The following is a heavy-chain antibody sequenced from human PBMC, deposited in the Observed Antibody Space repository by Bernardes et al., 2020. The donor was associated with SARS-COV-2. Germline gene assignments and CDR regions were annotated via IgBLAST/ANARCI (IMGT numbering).Heavy chain of an antibody. D-gene: IGHD2-2*01. CDR2: IWYDGSIQ. CDR3: AKLRSVLWIHPYYNAMDA. Sequence: GGSLRLSCAASGFTFSSYGMHWVRQAPGKGLEWVAVIWYDGSIQHYADSVKGRFTISRDSSKNTVYLQMNTLRPEDTAVYYCAKLRSVLWIHPYYNAMDAWGQGTTVTVSS. CDR1: GFTFSSYG. V-gene: IGHV3-33*06. J-gene: IGHJ6*02.